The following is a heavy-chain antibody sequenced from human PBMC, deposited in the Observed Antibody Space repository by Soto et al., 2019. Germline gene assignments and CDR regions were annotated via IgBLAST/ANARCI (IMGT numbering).Heavy chain of an antibody. V-gene: IGHV3-23*01. J-gene: IGHJ3*02. Sequence: GGSLRLSCAASGFTFSSYAMSWVRQAPGKGLEWVSAISASGGTTYYADSVKGRFTFSRDNSKNTLYLQMNSLRAEDTAVYYCAKTANGWFSAFDIWGQGTMVTVSS. CDR3: AKTANGWFSAFDI. CDR2: ISASGGTT. D-gene: IGHD6-19*01. CDR1: GFTFSSYA.